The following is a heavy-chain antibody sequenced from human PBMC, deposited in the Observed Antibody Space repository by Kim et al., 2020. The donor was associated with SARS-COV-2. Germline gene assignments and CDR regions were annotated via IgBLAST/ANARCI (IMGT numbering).Heavy chain of an antibody. D-gene: IGHD3-10*01. CDR2: INGVGSNT. J-gene: IGHJ4*02. CDR1: GISFNSYA. V-gene: IGHV3-23*01. CDR3: AKGSSHDRFFDY. Sequence: GGSLRLSCVASGISFNSYAMSWVRQAPGKGLEWVSAINGVGSNTFYANSVKGRFTISRDNSKNTLYLHMSGLRPEDTAVYFCAKGSSHDRFFDYWGQGTPVTVSS.